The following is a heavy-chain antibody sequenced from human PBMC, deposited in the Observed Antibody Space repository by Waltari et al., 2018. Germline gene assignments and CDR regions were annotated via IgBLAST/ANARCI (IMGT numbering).Heavy chain of an antibody. V-gene: IGHV3-53*01. CDR3: ARWQQWPVRAFDY. D-gene: IGHD6-19*01. Sequence: EVQLVESGGGLIQPGGSLRLSCAASGFIVSSNYMSWVRQAPGRGLEWVSLIYSVASTYYADSVKGRFTISRDNSKNTLYLQMDSLSVEDTAVYYCARWQQWPVRAFDYWGQGTLVTVSS. CDR1: GFIVSSNY. J-gene: IGHJ4*02. CDR2: IYSVAST.